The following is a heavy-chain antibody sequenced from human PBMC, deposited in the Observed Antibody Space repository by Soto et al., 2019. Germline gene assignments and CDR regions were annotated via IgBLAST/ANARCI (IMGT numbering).Heavy chain of an antibody. V-gene: IGHV4-39*01. CDR1: GGSISSGSSY. CDR3: ARRGVEGGGGRYFDL. CDR2: IYSSGST. Sequence: QLQLQESGPGLVKPSETLSLTCTVSGGSISSGSSYWGWIRQPPGKGLEWIASIYSSGSTYYNMSLRSRVTISVDASKNQFYLKVTSVTAADTAVYYCARRGVEGGGGRYFDLWGRGSLVTVSS. D-gene: IGHD1-1*01. J-gene: IGHJ2*01.